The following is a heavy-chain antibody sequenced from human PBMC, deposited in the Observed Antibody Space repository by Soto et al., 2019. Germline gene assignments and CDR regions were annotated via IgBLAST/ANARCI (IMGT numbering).Heavy chain of an antibody. J-gene: IGHJ6*02. CDR1: GFTFDDYA. CDR3: VRDMGADYYYYGMDV. V-gene: IGHV3-9*01. CDR2: TSWNSERI. Sequence: EVQLVESGGGVVQPGRSLRLSCAASGFTFDDYAMHWVRQPPGTGLEWVAGTSWNSERIGYADSVRGRFTISRDNAKNSLYLQMNSLRAEDTALYYCVRDMGADYYYYGMDVWGQGTMVTVSS. D-gene: IGHD3-16*01.